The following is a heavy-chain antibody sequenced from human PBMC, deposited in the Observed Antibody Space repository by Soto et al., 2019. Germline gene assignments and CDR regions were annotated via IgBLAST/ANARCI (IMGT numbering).Heavy chain of an antibody. V-gene: IGHV4-59*01. D-gene: IGHD3-3*01. CDR1: GGSISDFY. CDR3: ARGGGYDFRSSQAPPIDV. CDR2: LYYTGST. Sequence: NVSGGSISDFYWSWIRQSPGKRLEWIGYLYYTGSTNYNPALKSRVTISLDTSKNQFSLKVRSVTAADTAVYYCARGGGYDFRSSQAPPIDVWGQGTTVTVSS. J-gene: IGHJ6*02.